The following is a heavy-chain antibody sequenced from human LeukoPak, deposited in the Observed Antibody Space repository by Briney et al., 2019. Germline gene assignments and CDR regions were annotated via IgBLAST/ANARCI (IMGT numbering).Heavy chain of an antibody. CDR1: GGTFSSYA. J-gene: IGHJ4*02. D-gene: IGHD6-19*01. V-gene: IGHV1-69*04. CDR2: IIPILGIA. CDR3: ARGDSSGWYASLDY. Sequence: GASVKVSCKASGGTFSSYAISWVRQAPGQGLEWMGRIIPILGIANYAQKFQGRVTITADKSTSTAYMELSSLRSEDTAVYYCARGDSSGWYASLDYWGQGTLVTVSS.